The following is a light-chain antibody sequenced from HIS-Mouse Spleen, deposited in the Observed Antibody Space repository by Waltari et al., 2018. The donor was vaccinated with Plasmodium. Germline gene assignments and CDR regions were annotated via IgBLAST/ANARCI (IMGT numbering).Light chain of an antibody. V-gene: IGKV4-1*01. Sequence: DIVMTQSPDSLAVSLGESATINCKSSQSVLYSSNNKNYLAWYQQKPGQPPKLLIYWASTRESGVPDRFSGNGSGTDFTLTISSLQAEDEAVYYCQQYYSTPYTFGQGTKLEIK. CDR1: QSVLYSSNNKNY. CDR3: QQYYSTPYT. J-gene: IGKJ2*01. CDR2: WAS.